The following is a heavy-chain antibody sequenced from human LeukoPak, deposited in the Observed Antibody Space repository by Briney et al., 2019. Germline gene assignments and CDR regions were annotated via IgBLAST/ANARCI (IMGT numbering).Heavy chain of an antibody. V-gene: IGHV4-30-4*08. D-gene: IGHD2-2*01. J-gene: IGHJ2*01. Sequence: SETLFLTCTVSGGSISSGDYYWSWIRQPPGKGLEWIGYIYYSGSTYYNPSLKSRVTISVDTSKNQFSLKLSSVTAADTAVYYCARLPHDIVVVPAAIWYFDLWGRGTLVTVSS. CDR2: IYYSGST. CDR1: GGSISSGDYY. CDR3: ARLPHDIVVVPAAIWYFDL.